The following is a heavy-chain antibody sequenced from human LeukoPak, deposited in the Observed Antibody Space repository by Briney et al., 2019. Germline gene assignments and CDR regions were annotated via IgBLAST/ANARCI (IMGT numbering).Heavy chain of an antibody. CDR3: ARDGGSYFRGFLLGNWFDP. CDR2: IYYNGIS. CDR1: GGSISGYY. V-gene: IGHV4-59*01. D-gene: IGHD1-26*01. J-gene: IGHJ5*02. Sequence: PSETLSLTCTVSGGSISGYYWSWIRQPPGKGLEWIAYIYYNGISNYNPSLKSRVIISVDSSKNQFSLKLTSVTAADTAVYYCARDGGSYFRGFLLGNWFDPWGQGTLVTVSS.